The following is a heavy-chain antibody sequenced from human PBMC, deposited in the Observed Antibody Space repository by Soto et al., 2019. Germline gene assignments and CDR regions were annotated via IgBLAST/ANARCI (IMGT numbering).Heavy chain of an antibody. D-gene: IGHD2-8*01. CDR3: ARATHGAHWFDP. CDR1: GDSVSSNSVT. Sequence: QVQLQQSGPGLVQPSQTLSLTCAISGDSVSSNSVTWNWIRQSPSRGLEWLGRTYYRSTWYNEYAVSVISRIAINPDTSKHQFSLHLKSVTPEDTAVYFCARATHGAHWFDPWGRGTLVTVSS. V-gene: IGHV6-1*01. J-gene: IGHJ5*02. CDR2: TYYRSTWYN.